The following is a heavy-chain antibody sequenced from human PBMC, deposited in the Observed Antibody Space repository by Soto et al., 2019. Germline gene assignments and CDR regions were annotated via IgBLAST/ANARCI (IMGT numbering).Heavy chain of an antibody. Sequence: QVQLVQSGAEVKKPGASVKVSCKASGYTFTTYGTTWVRQAPGQGLGGMGWISADNGNTNYAQKLQGRVTMTTATSTSTAYMELRSLSSDDTAVYYCARPSYDILTGPLFDYWGQGTLVTVSS. J-gene: IGHJ4*02. D-gene: IGHD3-9*01. V-gene: IGHV1-18*01. CDR3: ARPSYDILTGPLFDY. CDR1: GYTFTTYG. CDR2: ISADNGNT.